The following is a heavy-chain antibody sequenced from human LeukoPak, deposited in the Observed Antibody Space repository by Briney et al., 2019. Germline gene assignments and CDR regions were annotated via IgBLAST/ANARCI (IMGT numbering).Heavy chain of an antibody. D-gene: IGHD3-16*02. V-gene: IGHV3-30*02. CDR2: IRYDGNNK. J-gene: IGHJ4*02. CDR1: GFTFSSYG. CDR3: ARDWWELSSYFDY. Sequence: GGSLRLSCAASGFTFSSYGIHWVRQAPGKGLEWVAFIRYDGNNKYYADSVKGRFTISRDNSKNTLYLQMNSLRAEDTAVYYCARDWWELSSYFDYWGQGTLVTVSS.